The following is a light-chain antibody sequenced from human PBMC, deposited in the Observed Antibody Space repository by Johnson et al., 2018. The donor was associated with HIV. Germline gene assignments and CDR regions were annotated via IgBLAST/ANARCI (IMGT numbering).Light chain of an antibody. CDR3: GTWISTGSV. Sequence: QSALTQPHSVSAAPGQKVTISCSGSNSNIGDNYVSWYQQVPGTAPKLLIYENDRRPSGIPDRFSASKSGTSATLAITGLQTGDEADYYCGTWISTGSVFGSGTKVNVL. J-gene: IGLJ1*01. V-gene: IGLV1-51*01. CDR2: END. CDR1: NSNIGDNY.